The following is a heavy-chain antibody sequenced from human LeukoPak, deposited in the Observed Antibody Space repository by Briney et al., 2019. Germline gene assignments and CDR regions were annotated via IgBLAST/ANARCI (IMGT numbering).Heavy chain of an antibody. D-gene: IGHD3-10*01. V-gene: IGHV5-51*01. CDR1: GYSFTTFW. J-gene: IGHJ6*04. CDR2: IYPGDSDT. Sequence: GESLKVSCKGSGYSFTTFWIGCVRQVPGKGLELMGIIYPGDSDTRYSPSFQGQVTISADKSISTAYLQWSSLRASDTAMYYCARQRGSGSFAPYYMDVWGKGTTVTVSS. CDR3: ARQRGSGSFAPYYMDV.